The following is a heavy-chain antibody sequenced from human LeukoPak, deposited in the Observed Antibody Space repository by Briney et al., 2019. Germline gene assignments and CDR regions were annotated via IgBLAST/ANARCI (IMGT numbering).Heavy chain of an antibody. CDR2: ISSSSSYI. CDR1: GFTFSSYS. Sequence: GGSLRLSCAASGFTFSSYSMNWVRQAPGKGLEWVSSISSSSSYIYYADSVKGRFTISRDNAKNSLYLQMNSLRAEDTAVYYCARARGAPCGGDCCITPDYWGQGTLVTVSS. V-gene: IGHV3-21*01. D-gene: IGHD2-21*02. CDR3: ARARGAPCGGDCCITPDY. J-gene: IGHJ4*02.